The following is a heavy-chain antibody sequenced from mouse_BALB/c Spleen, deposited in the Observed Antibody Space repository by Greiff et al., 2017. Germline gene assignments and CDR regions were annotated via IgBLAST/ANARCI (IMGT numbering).Heavy chain of an antibody. CDR3: ARSGGYFDY. CDR1: GFTFSSFG. D-gene: IGHD1-1*02. CDR2: ISSGSSTI. V-gene: IGHV5-17*02. Sequence: EVQVVESGGDLVKPGGSLKLSCAASGFTFSSFGMHWVRQAPEKGLEWVAYISSGSSTIYYADTVKGRFTISRDNPKNTLFLQMTSLRSEDTAMYYCARSGGYFDYWGQGTTLTVSS. J-gene: IGHJ2*01.